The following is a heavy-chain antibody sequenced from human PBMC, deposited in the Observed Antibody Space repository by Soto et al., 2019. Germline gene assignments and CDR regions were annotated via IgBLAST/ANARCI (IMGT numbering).Heavy chain of an antibody. CDR1: GFSFSTYR. Sequence: GSLGVCCAASGFSFSTYRMAGVRQTPGKGLAWVSGLSGGGSNTFYADSVQGRFTISVDNSKETVYLQMNSLRVEDTAVYYCARWDGYGDVWGQGTLVTVSS. J-gene: IGHJ4*02. V-gene: IGHV3-23*01. D-gene: IGHD4-17*01. CDR3: ARWDGYGDV. CDR2: LSGGGSNT.